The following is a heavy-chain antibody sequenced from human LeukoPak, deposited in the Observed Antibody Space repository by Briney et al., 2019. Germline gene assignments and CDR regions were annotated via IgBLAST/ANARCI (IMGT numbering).Heavy chain of an antibody. D-gene: IGHD3-10*01. CDR3: ARGSSGSAPISADY. V-gene: IGHV1-18*01. J-gene: IGHJ4*02. CDR2: ISAYNGDT. Sequence: GASVKVSCKASGYTFINFGISWVRQAPGQGVEWRGWISAYNGDTNYAQKVQGRVTMTTYTSNTTASMELRSLRSDHTAVYYCARGSSGSAPISADYWGQGTLVIVSS. CDR1: GYTFINFG.